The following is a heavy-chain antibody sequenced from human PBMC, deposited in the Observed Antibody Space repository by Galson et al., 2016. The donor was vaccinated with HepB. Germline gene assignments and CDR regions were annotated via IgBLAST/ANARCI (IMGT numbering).Heavy chain of an antibody. CDR1: GYNFISYG. Sequence: SVKVSCKASGYNFISYGISWVRQAPGQGLEWMGWISAYDGNINYAQNFQGRVTMTTDTSTSTAYMELRSLRSDGTAVYYCARADGYSFFSRFDPWGQGTLVTVSS. CDR3: ARADGYSFFSRFDP. J-gene: IGHJ5*02. V-gene: IGHV1-18*01. CDR2: ISAYDGNI. D-gene: IGHD5-24*01.